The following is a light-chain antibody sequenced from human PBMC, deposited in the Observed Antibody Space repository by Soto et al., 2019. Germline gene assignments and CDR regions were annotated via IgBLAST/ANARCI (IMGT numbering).Light chain of an antibody. CDR2: GAS. J-gene: IGKJ1*01. V-gene: IGKV3-15*01. CDR1: QSVSSN. Sequence: DIVLTQSPATLSLSPGERATLSCRASQSVSSNLAWYQQKPGQAPRLLIYGASARATGIPARFNGSGSGTEFTLTISSLQSEEFAVYYSQQYNNWPPPGTFGLVTKVDIK. CDR3: QQYNNWPPPGT.